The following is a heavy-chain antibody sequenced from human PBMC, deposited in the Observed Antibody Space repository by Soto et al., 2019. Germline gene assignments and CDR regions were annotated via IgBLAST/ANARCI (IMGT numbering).Heavy chain of an antibody. V-gene: IGHV4-34*01. Sequence: SETLSLTCAVYGGSFSGYYWSWIRQPPGKGLEWIGEINHSGSTNYNPSLKSRVTISVDTSKNQFSLKLSSVTAADTAVYYCARAFKRAAAGPLQHWGQGTLVTVSS. D-gene: IGHD6-13*01. CDR1: GGSFSGYY. J-gene: IGHJ1*01. CDR3: ARAFKRAAAGPLQH. CDR2: INHSGST.